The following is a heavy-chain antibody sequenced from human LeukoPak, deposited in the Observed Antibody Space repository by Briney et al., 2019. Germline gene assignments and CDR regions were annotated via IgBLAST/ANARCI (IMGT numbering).Heavy chain of an antibody. CDR3: VYSGSYFGVY. V-gene: IGHV3-74*01. CDR2: INRDGSST. CDR1: GFTFSSYW. J-gene: IGHJ4*02. Sequence: PGGSLRLSCAASGFTFSSYWMHWVRHAPGKGLVWVSRINRDGSSTNYADSVKGRFTISRDNAKNTLYLQMNSLRAEDTAVYYCVYSGSYFGVYWGQGTLVSVSS. D-gene: IGHD1-26*01.